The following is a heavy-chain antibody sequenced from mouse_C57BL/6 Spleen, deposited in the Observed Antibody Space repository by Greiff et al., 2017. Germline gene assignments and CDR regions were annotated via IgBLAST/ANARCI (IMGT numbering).Heavy chain of an antibody. V-gene: IGHV1-26*01. CDR1: GYTFTDYY. Sequence: EVQLQQSGPELVKPGASVKISCKASGYTFTDYYMNWVKQSHGKSLEWIGDINPNNGGTSYNQKFKGKATLTVDKSSSTAYMELRSLTSEDSAVYYCARWGGDYWGQGTTRTVSS. J-gene: IGHJ2*01. CDR3: ARWGGDY. CDR2: INPNNGGT.